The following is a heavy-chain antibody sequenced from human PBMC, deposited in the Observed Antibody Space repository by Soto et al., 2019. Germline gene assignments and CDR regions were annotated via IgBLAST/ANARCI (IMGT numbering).Heavy chain of an antibody. CDR3: ARDRYPRYYGMDV. D-gene: IGHD1-20*01. J-gene: IGHJ6*02. V-gene: IGHV1-3*01. CDR1: GYTFTIYA. CDR2: INAGNGNT. Sequence: GASVKVSCKASGYTFTIYAMHCVVQAPGQRLEWMGWINAGNGNTKYSQKFQGRVTTTRDTSASTAYMELSSLRSEDTAVYYCARDRYPRYYGMDVWGQGTTVTVSS.